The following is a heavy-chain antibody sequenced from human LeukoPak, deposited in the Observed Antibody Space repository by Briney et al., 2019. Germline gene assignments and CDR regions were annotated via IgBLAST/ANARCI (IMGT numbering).Heavy chain of an antibody. J-gene: IGHJ4*02. D-gene: IGHD4-17*01. CDR3: ASSVYYGDYVGFDC. CDR1: GGTFSSYA. CDR2: IIPIFGTA. Sequence: SGKVSYKASGGTFSSYAISWVRQAPGQGLEWMGGIIPIFGTANYAQKFQGIVTITPDESTSTAYMELRSLRSEDTAVYYCASSVYYGDYVGFDCWGQGTLVTVSS. V-gene: IGHV1-69*01.